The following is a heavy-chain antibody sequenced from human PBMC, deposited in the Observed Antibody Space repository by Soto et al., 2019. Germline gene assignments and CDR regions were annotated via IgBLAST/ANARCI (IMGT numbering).Heavy chain of an antibody. CDR1: GYTFTSYA. J-gene: IGHJ4*02. D-gene: IGHD1-26*01. V-gene: IGHV1-3*01. CDR2: INAGNGNT. CDR3: TRALGLSYFDY. Sequence: QVQLVQSGAEVKKPGASVKVSCKASGYTFTSYAMHWVRQAPGQRLEWMGWINAGNGNTKYSQKFQGRVTITRDTSASTAYMELTSLRSEDTAVSYCTRALGLSYFDYWAQGTLVTVSS.